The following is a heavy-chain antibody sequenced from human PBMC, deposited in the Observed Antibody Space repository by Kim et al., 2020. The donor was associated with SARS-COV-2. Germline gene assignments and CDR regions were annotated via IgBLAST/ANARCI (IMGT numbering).Heavy chain of an antibody. J-gene: IGHJ4*02. CDR1: GFTFSSYS. CDR2: ISSSSSTI. D-gene: IGHD6-19*01. CDR3: ARDPIAVAGLIDY. V-gene: IGHV3-21*01. Sequence: GGSLRLSCAASGFTFSSYSMNWVRQAPGKGLEWVSSISSSSSTIYYADSVKGRFTIASDNAKNSLYLQMNSLSAEDTAVYYCARDPIAVAGLIDYWGQGTLVTVSS.